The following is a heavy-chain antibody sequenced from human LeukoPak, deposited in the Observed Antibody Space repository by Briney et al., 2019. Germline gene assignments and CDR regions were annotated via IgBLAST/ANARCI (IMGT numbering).Heavy chain of an antibody. CDR3: ARVGVEMATPTDYFDY. CDR1: GFTFSSYW. J-gene: IGHJ4*02. Sequence: GGSLRLSCAASGFTFSSYWMSWVRQAPGKGLEWVANIKQDGSEKYYVDSVRGRFTISRDNAKNSLYLQMNSLRAEDTAVYYCARVGVEMATPTDYFDYWGQGTLVTVSS. V-gene: IGHV3-7*01. CDR2: IKQDGSEK. D-gene: IGHD5-24*01.